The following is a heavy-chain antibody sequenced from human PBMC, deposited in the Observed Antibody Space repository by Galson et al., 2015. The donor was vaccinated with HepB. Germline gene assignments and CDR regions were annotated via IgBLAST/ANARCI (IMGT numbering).Heavy chain of an antibody. CDR3: ARDFGDNWFDP. CDR1: GFTFSSYS. CDR2: ISSSSSTI. D-gene: IGHD3-10*01. V-gene: IGHV3-48*01. Sequence: SLRLSCAASGFTFSSYSMNWVRQAPGKGLEWVSYISSSSSTIYYADSVKGRFTISRDNSKNTLYLQMNSLRAEDTAVYYCARDFGDNWFDPWGQGTLVTVSS. J-gene: IGHJ5*02.